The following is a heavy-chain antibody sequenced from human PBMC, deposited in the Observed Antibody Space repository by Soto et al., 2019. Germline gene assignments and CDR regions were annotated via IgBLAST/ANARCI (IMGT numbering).Heavy chain of an antibody. CDR2: ISYTGRT. J-gene: IGHJ5*02. Sequence: PSETLSLTCPVSGGSIRSDANFWSWIRQLPGRGLEWIGYISYTGRTYYTPSLNSRLTISLDTSKNLFSLRLSAVTAADTAVYFCARGSFSSSSSWFDPWGQGTLVTVSS. CDR1: GGSIRSDANF. V-gene: IGHV4-31*03. D-gene: IGHD6-6*01. CDR3: ARGSFSSSSSWFDP.